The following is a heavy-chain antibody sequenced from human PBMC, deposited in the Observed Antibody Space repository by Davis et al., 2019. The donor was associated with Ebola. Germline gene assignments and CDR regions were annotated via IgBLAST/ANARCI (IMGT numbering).Heavy chain of an antibody. J-gene: IGHJ3*02. CDR1: GSTFSSYW. CDR3: ARKTDYSSAEDAFDI. CDR2: INGDGNTI. Sequence: GESLKISCAASGSTFSSYWMHWVRQAPGKGLVWVSRINGDGNTIGYADSVKGRFTISRDNAKNTLYLQMNSLTAEDTAVYYCARKTDYSSAEDAFDIWGQGTMVTVSS. V-gene: IGHV3-74*01. D-gene: IGHD6-19*01.